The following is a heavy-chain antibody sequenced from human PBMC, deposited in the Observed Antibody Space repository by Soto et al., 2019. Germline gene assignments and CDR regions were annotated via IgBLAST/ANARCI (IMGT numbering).Heavy chain of an antibody. D-gene: IGHD2-15*01. J-gene: IGHJ5*02. CDR3: ARGGRYCSGGSCYAQGGYTWFDP. CDR2: IWYDGSNK. V-gene: IGHV3-33*01. CDR1: GFTFSSYG. Sequence: QVQLVESGGGVVQPGRSLRLSCAASGFTFSSYGMHWVRQAPGKGLEWVAVIWYDGSNKYYADSVKGRFTISRDNSKNTLYLQMNSLRAEDTAVYYCARGGRYCSGGSCYAQGGYTWFDPWGQGTLVTVSS.